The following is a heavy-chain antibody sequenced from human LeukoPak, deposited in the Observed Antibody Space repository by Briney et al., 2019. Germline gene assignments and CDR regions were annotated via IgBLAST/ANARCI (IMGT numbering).Heavy chain of an antibody. V-gene: IGHV3-21*01. CDR2: ISSSSSYI. Sequence: PGGSLRLSCAASGFTFSSYSMNWVRQAPGKGLEWVSSISSSSSYIYYADSVKGRFTISRDNAKNSLYQQMNSLRAEDTAVYYCARDQEQQLVLPWVPRGWNWFDPWGQGTLVTVSS. D-gene: IGHD6-13*01. J-gene: IGHJ5*02. CDR3: ARDQEQQLVLPWVPRGWNWFDP. CDR1: GFTFSSYS.